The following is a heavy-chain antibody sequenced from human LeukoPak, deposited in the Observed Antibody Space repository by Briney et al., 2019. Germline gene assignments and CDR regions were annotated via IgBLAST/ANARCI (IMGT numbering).Heavy chain of an antibody. D-gene: IGHD6-13*01. CDR1: GYTFTGYY. CDR3: ARDQWDSSSWTRFDP. Sequence: ASVKVSCKASGYTFTGYYMHWVRQAPGQGLEWMGWINPNSGGTNYAQKFQGRVTMTRDTSISTAYMELSWLRSDDTAVYYCARDQWDSSSWTRFDPWGQGTLVTVSS. V-gene: IGHV1-2*02. CDR2: INPNSGGT. J-gene: IGHJ5*02.